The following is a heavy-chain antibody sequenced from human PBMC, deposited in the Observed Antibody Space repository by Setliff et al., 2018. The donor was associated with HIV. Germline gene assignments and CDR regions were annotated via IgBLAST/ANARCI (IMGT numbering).Heavy chain of an antibody. CDR2: MYTSGVA. CDR1: GGSISSYY. V-gene: IGHV4-4*07. Sequence: SETLSLTCTVSGGSISSYYWSWIQQPAGKGLEWIGRMYTSGVAKYNPSLESRVTMSVDTSKNQMSLELTSVTAADTAVYYCARVQMAYAAFDVWGQGTMVTVSS. J-gene: IGHJ3*01. D-gene: IGHD4-17*01. CDR3: ARVQMAYAAFDV.